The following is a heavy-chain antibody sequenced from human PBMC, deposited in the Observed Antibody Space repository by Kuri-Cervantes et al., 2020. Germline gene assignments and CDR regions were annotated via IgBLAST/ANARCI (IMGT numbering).Heavy chain of an antibody. V-gene: IGHV3-11*06. CDR2: ISSSSSYI. CDR1: GFTFSDYY. D-gene: IGHD1-14*01. Sequence: GGSLRLSCAASGFTFSDYYMSWIRQAPGKGLEWVSSISSSSSYIYYADSVKGRFTISRDNAKNSLYLQMNSLRAEDTAVYYCARDWDRTTLHYYYGMDVWGQGTTVTVSS. J-gene: IGHJ6*02. CDR3: ARDWDRTTLHYYYGMDV.